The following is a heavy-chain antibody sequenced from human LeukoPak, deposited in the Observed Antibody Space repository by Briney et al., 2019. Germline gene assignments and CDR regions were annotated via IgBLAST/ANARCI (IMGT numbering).Heavy chain of an antibody. CDR1: GYSISSGYY. D-gene: IGHD1-7*01. Sequence: PSETLSLTCTVSGYSISSGYYWGWIRQPPGQGLEWIGSIYHSGSTYYNPSLKSRVTISVDTSKNHFSLKLSSVTAADAAVYYCARDKTGTTPYDAFDIWGQGTMVTVSS. CDR3: ARDKTGTTPYDAFDI. J-gene: IGHJ3*02. V-gene: IGHV4-38-2*02. CDR2: IYHSGST.